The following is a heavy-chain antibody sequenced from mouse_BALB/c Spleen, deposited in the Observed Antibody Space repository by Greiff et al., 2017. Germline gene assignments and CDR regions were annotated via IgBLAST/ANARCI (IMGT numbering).Heavy chain of an antibody. J-gene: IGHJ4*01. V-gene: IGHV1-87*01. D-gene: IGHD2-10*02. Sequence: QVQLQQSGAELARPGASVKLSCKASGYTFTSYWMQWVKQRPGQGLEWIGAIYPGDGDTRYTQKFKGKATLTADKSSSTAYMQLSSLASEDSAVYYCARSGYGNDYAIDYWGQGTSVTVSS. CDR2: IYPGDGDT. CDR1: GYTFTSYW. CDR3: ARSGYGNDYAIDY.